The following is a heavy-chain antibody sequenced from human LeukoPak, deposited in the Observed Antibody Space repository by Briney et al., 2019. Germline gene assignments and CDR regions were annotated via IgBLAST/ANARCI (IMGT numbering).Heavy chain of an antibody. CDR1: GYTLTELS. J-gene: IGHJ3*02. CDR2: FGPEDGET. CDR3: ATVESKDLIVVVSYAFDI. Sequence: ASAKVSCKVSGYTLTELSMHWVRQAPGKGLEWMGGFGPEDGETIYAQKFQGRVTMTEDTSTDTAYMELSSLRSEDTAVYYCATVESKDLIVVVSYAFDIWGQGTMVTVSS. D-gene: IGHD2-21*01. V-gene: IGHV1-24*01.